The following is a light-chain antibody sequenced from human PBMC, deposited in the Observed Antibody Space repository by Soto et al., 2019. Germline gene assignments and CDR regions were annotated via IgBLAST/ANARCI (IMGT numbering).Light chain of an antibody. J-gene: IGKJ4*01. V-gene: IGKV1-12*01. CDR1: QVMSSW. Sequence: DIQMTQSPSSLAASVGDRVTITCRASQVMSSWLVWYQQKPGHAPKLLIYAATNLQSGVPSRFSGSASGTESTLTISNVQPEDFATYYCQQASSFPFTFGGGTEVQIK. CDR2: AAT. CDR3: QQASSFPFT.